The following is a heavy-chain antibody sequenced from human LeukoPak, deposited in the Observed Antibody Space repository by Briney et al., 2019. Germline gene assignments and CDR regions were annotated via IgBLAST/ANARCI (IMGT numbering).Heavy chain of an antibody. CDR2: ISYDGSNK. Sequence: PGGSLRLSCAASGFTFSSYGMHWVRQAPGKGLEWVAVISYDGSNKYYADSVKGRFTISRDNSKNTLYLQMNSLRAEDTAVYYCAKDLGCSGGSCHTDWGQGTLVTVSS. V-gene: IGHV3-30*18. J-gene: IGHJ4*02. CDR1: GFTFSSYG. CDR3: AKDLGCSGGSCHTD. D-gene: IGHD2-15*01.